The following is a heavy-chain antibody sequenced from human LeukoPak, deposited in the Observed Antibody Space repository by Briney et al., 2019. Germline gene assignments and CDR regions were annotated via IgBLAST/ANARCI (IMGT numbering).Heavy chain of an antibody. CDR3: ARVNSDYYYYYMDV. D-gene: IGHD1-7*01. V-gene: IGHV3-53*01. Sequence: PGGSLRLSCAASGFTVSSNYMSWVRQAPGKGLEWVSLIYGGGSTYYADSVKGRFTISRDNSKNTLYLQMNSLRAEDTAVYYCARVNSDYYYYYMDVWGKGTTVTVSS. CDR2: IYGGGST. CDR1: GFTVSSNY. J-gene: IGHJ6*03.